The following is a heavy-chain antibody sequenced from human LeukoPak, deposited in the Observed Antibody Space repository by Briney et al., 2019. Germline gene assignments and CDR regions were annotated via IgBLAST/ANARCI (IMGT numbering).Heavy chain of an antibody. D-gene: IGHD1-26*01. V-gene: IGHV1-58*02. J-gene: IGHJ4*02. CDR3: ARRSGSYLDY. CDR2: IVVGSGNT. CDR1: GFTFTSSA. Sequence: GASVKVSCKASGFTFTSSAMQWVRQARGQRLEWIGWIVVGSGNTNYAQKFQERVTMTRDTSISTAYMELSRLRSDDTAVYYCARRSGSYLDYWGQGTLVTVSS.